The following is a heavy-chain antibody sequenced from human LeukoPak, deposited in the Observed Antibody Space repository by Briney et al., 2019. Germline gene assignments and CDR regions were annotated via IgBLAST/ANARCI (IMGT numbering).Heavy chain of an antibody. J-gene: IGHJ3*02. V-gene: IGHV4-34*01. D-gene: IGHD2-8*02. CDR3: ARPSAYWLGDDFDI. CDR1: GGSFRGYY. Sequence: SETLSLTFAVYGGSFRGYYCTWIRQPPGKGLEWIGEINHSGSTNYNPSLKSRVTISVDTSKNQFSLKLSSVTAADTAVYYCARPSAYWLGDDFDIWGQGTMVTVSS. CDR2: INHSGST.